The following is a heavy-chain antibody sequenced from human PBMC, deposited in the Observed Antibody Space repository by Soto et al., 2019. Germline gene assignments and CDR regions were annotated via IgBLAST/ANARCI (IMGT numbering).Heavy chain of an antibody. CDR2: TRPNNGNT. CDR1: GYTFSIYG. CDR3: VRDLVGSGSYYTDY. J-gene: IGHJ4*02. Sequence: QIQLVQSGAEVKKPGASVKVSCKASGYTFSIYGINWVRQAPGQGLEWMGWTRPNNGNTKYAQNLQGRVTMTTDTATSTAYMALGIVRPDDTAVYYCVRDLVGSGSYYTDYWGRGTLVTGSS. V-gene: IGHV1-18*01. D-gene: IGHD3-10*01.